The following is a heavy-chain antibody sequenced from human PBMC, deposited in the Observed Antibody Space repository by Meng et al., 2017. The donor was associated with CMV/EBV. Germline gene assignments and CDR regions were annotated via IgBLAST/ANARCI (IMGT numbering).Heavy chain of an antibody. CDR1: GFTFSSYS. CDR2: ISSSSSYI. D-gene: IGHD5-24*01. V-gene: IGHV3-21*01. CDR3: AGDKRFQGWFDP. Sequence: GESLKISCAASGFTFSSYSMNWVRQAPGKGLEWVSSISSSSSYIYYADSVKGRFAISRDNAKNSLYLQMNSLRAEDTAVYYCAGDKRFQGWFDPWGQGTLVTVSS. J-gene: IGHJ5*02.